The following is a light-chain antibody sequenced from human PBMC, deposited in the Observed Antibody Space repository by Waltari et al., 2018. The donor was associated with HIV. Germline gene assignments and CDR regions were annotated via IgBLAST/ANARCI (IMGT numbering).Light chain of an antibody. CDR3: QQYGSSVT. J-gene: IGKJ5*01. CDR1: QSVSSSA. V-gene: IGKV3-20*01. CDR2: GAS. Sequence: EIVLTQSPGTLSLSPGERVTRSCRASQSVSSSALVWYQQKPGHAPRLLIYGASSRATGFPDRFSGSGSGTDFTLTISRLDPEDFAVYYCQQYGSSVTFGQGTRLEIK.